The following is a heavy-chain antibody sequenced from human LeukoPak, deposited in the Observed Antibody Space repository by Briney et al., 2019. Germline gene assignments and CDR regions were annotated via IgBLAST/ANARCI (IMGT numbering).Heavy chain of an antibody. V-gene: IGHV1-8*01. CDR1: GYTFSSYD. Sequence: ASVKVSCKASGYTFSSYDINWVRQATGQGLEWMGWMNPNSGNTGYAQKLQGRLIMTTNTSISTAYMELSSLTSEDTAMYYCARGRNERDLRLLLYWGQGTVVTVSS. D-gene: IGHD3-16*01. CDR2: MNPNSGNT. CDR3: ARGRNERDLRLLLY. J-gene: IGHJ4*02.